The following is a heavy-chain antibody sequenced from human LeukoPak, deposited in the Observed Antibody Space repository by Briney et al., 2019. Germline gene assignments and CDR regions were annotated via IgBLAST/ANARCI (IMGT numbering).Heavy chain of an antibody. Sequence: GGSLRLSCAASGFTFSSDAMSWVRQAPGKGLEWVSAISGSGGSTYYADSVKGRFTISRDNSKDTLYLQMNSLRAEDTAVYYCAKDPSIAVAGAFDYWGQGTLVTVSS. J-gene: IGHJ4*02. V-gene: IGHV3-23*01. D-gene: IGHD6-19*01. CDR1: GFTFSSDA. CDR2: ISGSGGST. CDR3: AKDPSIAVAGAFDY.